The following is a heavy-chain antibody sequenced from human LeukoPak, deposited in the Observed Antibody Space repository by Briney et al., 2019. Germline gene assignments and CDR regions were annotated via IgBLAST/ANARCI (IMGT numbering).Heavy chain of an antibody. CDR3: ATDPLQNYYLNYVDI. V-gene: IGHV3-23*05. J-gene: IGHJ6*04. D-gene: IGHD2/OR15-2a*01. CDR1: GFTFSSYG. Sequence: QAGGSLRLSCAASGFTFSSYGMSWVRQPPGKGLEWVASINTIGRTTYLADSVKGRFTISRDNSKKLLYLQMVGLRAEDTAMYFCATDPLQNYYLNYVDIRGKGTTVIVSS. CDR2: INTIGRTT.